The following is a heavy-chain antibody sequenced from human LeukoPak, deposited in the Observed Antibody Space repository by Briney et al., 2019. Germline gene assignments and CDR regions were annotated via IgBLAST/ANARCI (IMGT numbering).Heavy chain of an antibody. V-gene: IGHV4-30-4*01. D-gene: IGHD3-10*01. CDR3: ARVADEFGDYGFDY. Sequence: SETLSLTCTVSGGSISNYYWSWIRQPPGKGLEWFGYISNSGRTSYNPSLKSRVTISVDKSKNQFSLRLNSVTAADTAVYFCARVADEFGDYGFDYWGQGSLVTVSS. CDR2: ISNSGRT. CDR1: GGSISNYY. J-gene: IGHJ4*02.